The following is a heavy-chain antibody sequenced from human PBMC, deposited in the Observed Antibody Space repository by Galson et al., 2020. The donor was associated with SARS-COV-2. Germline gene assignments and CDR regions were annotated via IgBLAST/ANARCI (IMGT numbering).Heavy chain of an antibody. J-gene: IGHJ5*01. D-gene: IGHD7-27*01. Sequence: GGSLRLSCAASGLTLSNTEMTWVRQAPGKGLEWLSYISMSGITIYYADSVKGRFTISRDNAENSLYLQMNSLRAEDTGIYYCATGDVWFEFWGQGTLVTVSS. CDR3: ATGDVWFEF. CDR1: GLTLSNTE. V-gene: IGHV3-48*03. CDR2: ISMSGITI.